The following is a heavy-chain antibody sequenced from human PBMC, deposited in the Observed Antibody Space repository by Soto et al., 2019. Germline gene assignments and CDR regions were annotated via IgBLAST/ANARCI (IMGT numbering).Heavy chain of an antibody. CDR3: ARDPSIAGRPFAY. J-gene: IGHJ4*02. CDR2: IKQDGSEK. D-gene: IGHD6-6*01. CDR1: GFTFSSDW. Sequence: SLRLSRAASGFTFSSDWMSWVRQAPGKGLEWVANIKQDGSEKYYVDSVKGRFTISRDNAKNSLYLQMNSLRAEDTAVYYCARDPSIAGRPFAYCGQGALVTVSS. V-gene: IGHV3-7*05.